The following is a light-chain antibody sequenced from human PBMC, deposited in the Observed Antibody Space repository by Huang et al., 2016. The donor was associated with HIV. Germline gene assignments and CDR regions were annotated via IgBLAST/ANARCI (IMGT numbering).Light chain of an antibody. V-gene: IGKV3-15*01. CDR1: KSVSTY. CDR3: QQYNNWPHT. J-gene: IGKJ2*01. CDR2: GAS. Sequence: EIVMTQSPATLSVSPGERATLSCRASKSVSTYLAWYQQKPGQAPRLLIYGASNRATGIPARYSGSGSGTEFTLTISSRQSEDSAVYYCQQYNNWPHTFGQGDQAGDQT.